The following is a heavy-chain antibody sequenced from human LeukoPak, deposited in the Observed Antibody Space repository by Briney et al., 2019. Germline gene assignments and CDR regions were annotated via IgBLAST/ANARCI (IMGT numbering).Heavy chain of an antibody. Sequence: QSGGSLRLSCLTSGFTFTTSYMVWVRQAPGKGLEWVAGMNPDGTTVYYVDSVKGRFTVSRDDAKNSLYLQMNNLRVEDAAVYYCARDPAFGAIDYWGQGTLVTV. J-gene: IGHJ4*02. CDR1: GFTFTTSY. CDR3: ARDPAFGAIDY. D-gene: IGHD3-10*01. V-gene: IGHV3-7*01. CDR2: MNPDGTTV.